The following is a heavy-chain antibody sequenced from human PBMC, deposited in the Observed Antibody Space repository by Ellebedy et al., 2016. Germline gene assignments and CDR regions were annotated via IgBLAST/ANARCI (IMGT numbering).Heavy chain of an antibody. V-gene: IGHV4-4*02. CDR1: GGSISRSNW. CDR2: LYHSGST. CDR3: ARVRSISSSWFGPYYYYYGMDV. D-gene: IGHD6-13*01. J-gene: IGHJ6*02. Sequence: SETLSLTCAVSGGSISRSNWWSWVRQPPGKGLEWIGELYHSGSTNYNPSLKSRVTISVDKSKNQFSLKLSSVTAADTAVYYCARVRSISSSWFGPYYYYYGMDVWGQGTTVTVSS.